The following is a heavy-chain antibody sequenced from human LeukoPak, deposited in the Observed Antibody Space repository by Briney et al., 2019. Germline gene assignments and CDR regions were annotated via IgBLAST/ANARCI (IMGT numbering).Heavy chain of an antibody. Sequence: SETLSLTCTVSGGSISSYYWSWIRQPAGKGLEWIGRIYTSGSTNYNPSLKSRVTMSVDTSKNQFSLKLSSVTAADTAVYYCARDRPSGSYSIFDYWGQGTLVTVSS. J-gene: IGHJ4*02. D-gene: IGHD1-26*01. CDR1: GGSISSYY. V-gene: IGHV4-4*07. CDR2: IYTSGST. CDR3: ARDRPSGSYSIFDY.